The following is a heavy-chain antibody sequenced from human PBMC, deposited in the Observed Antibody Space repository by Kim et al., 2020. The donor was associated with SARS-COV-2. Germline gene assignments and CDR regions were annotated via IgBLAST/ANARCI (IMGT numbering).Heavy chain of an antibody. Sequence: GGSLRLSCAASGFTFSSYGMHWVRQAPGKGLEWVAVIWYDGSNKYYADSVKGRFTISRDNSKNTLYLQMNSLRAEDTAVYYCARGPYYYYDSSGYHGGFDYWGQGTLVTVSS. D-gene: IGHD3-22*01. CDR1: GFTFSSYG. CDR3: ARGPYYYYDSSGYHGGFDY. V-gene: IGHV3-33*01. CDR2: IWYDGSNK. J-gene: IGHJ4*02.